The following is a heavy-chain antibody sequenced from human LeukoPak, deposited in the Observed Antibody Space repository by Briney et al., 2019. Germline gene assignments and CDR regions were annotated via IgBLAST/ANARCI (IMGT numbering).Heavy chain of an antibody. CDR3: AKSYYYGSGSYYPYDY. CDR1: GFTFSSYA. D-gene: IGHD3-10*01. V-gene: IGHV3-23*01. J-gene: IGHJ4*02. Sequence: GGSLRLSCAASGFTFSSYAMSWVRQAPGKGLEWVSAISGSGGSTYYADSVKGRFTNSRDNSKNTLYLQMNSLRAEDTAVYYCAKSYYYGSGSYYPYDYWGQGTLVTVSS. CDR2: ISGSGGST.